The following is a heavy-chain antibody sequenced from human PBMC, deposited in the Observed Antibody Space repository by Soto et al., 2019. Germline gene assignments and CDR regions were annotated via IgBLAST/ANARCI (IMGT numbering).Heavy chain of an antibody. D-gene: IGHD2-2*01. CDR3: ARHKGGVVPPDMSDETFDI. CDR2: IFYTGRT. Sequence: QVQLQESGPGLVKPSETLSLVCTVSGGSMSRYYWSWIRQSPGKGLEWIGYIFYTGRTHYNPSLRGRVTISVDTSKNQFSLKLISVTASDTALYYCARHKGGVVPPDMSDETFDIWGQGTVVTVSS. J-gene: IGHJ3*02. V-gene: IGHV4-59*08. CDR1: GGSMSRYY.